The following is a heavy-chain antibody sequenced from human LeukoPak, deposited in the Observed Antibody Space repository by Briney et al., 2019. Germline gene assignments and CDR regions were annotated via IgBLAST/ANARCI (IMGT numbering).Heavy chain of an antibody. V-gene: IGHV3-23*01. Sequence: PGGSLRLSCAASGFTFSSYAMSWVRQAPGKGLEWVSSISGGGGSTYHADSVKGRFTISRDNSKNMLYLQMNSLRAEDTAVYYCAKGQGYCSSTSCSTFDYWGQGTLVTVSS. J-gene: IGHJ4*02. D-gene: IGHD2-2*02. CDR2: ISGGGGST. CDR1: GFTFSSYA. CDR3: AKGQGYCSSTSCSTFDY.